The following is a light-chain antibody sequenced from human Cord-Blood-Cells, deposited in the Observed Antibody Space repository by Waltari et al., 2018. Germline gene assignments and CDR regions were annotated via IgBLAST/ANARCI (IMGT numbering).Light chain of an antibody. J-gene: IGKJ2*03. CDR1: QSISSY. Sequence: DIQMTQSPSSLSASVGDRVTLTCRASQSISSYLNWYQQKPGKAPKLLIYAASSLQSGVPSRFRGSGSGTDFTLTISSLQPEDFATYYCQQSYSTRYSFGQGTKLEIK. V-gene: IGKV1-39*01. CDR2: AAS. CDR3: QQSYSTRYS.